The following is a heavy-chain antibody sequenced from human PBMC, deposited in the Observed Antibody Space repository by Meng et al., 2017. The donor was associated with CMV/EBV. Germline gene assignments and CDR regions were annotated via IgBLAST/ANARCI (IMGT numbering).Heavy chain of an antibody. CDR3: ARERVVPAARPGYFDY. D-gene: IGHD2-2*02. V-gene: IGHV3-30*04. CDR1: GFTFSSYA. CDR2: ISYDGSNK. J-gene: IGHJ4*02. Sequence: GESLKISCAASGFTFSSYAMHWVRQAPGKGLEWVAVISYDGSNKYYADSVKGRFTISRDNSKNTLHLQMNSLRAEDTAVYYCARERVVPAARPGYFDYWGQGTLVTVSS.